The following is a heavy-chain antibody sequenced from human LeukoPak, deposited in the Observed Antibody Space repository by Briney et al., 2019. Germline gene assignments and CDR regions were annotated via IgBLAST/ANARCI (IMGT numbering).Heavy chain of an antibody. V-gene: IGHV3-7*01. CDR2: IKGDESAK. Sequence: GGSLRLSSAASLFTFSSYEMSWVRQAPRKGLEWVANIKGDESAKHQADSVKGRFTISRDNAQNSVYLQMSSLRGEDTAVYYCARDVGGSLDYWGQGTLVTVSS. CDR1: LFTFSSYE. J-gene: IGHJ4*02. D-gene: IGHD1-26*01. CDR3: ARDVGGSLDY.